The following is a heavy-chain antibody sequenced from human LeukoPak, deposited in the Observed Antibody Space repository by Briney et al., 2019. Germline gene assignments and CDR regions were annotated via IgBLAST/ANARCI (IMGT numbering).Heavy chain of an antibody. CDR3: ARGGSYDSSGYHFDY. Sequence: GGSLRLSCAASGFTFSSYAMHWVRQAPGKGLEWVAVISYDGSNKYYADSVKGRFTISRDNSKNTLYLQMNSLRAEDTAVYYCARGGSYDSSGYHFDYWGQGTLVTVSS. CDR2: ISYDGSNK. J-gene: IGHJ4*02. CDR1: GFTFSSYA. D-gene: IGHD3-22*01. V-gene: IGHV3-30-3*01.